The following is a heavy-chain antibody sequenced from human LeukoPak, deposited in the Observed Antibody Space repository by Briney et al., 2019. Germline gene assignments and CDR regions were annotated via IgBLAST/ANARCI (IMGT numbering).Heavy chain of an antibody. D-gene: IGHD4-23*01. CDR3: ARADYGGNSDFHY. V-gene: IGHV3-74*01. CDR1: GFTFSTYW. Sequence: GGSLRLSCAASGFTFSTYWMHWVRQAPGKGLVWVSRISSDGSIAINADSVEGRFTVSRDNAKNRLYLQMNSLRVEDTAVYYCARADYGGNSDFHYWGQGTLVTVST. CDR2: ISSDGSIA. J-gene: IGHJ4*02.